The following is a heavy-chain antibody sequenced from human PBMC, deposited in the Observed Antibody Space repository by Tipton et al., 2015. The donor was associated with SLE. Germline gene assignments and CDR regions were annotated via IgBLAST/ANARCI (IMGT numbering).Heavy chain of an antibody. D-gene: IGHD5-12*01. CDR3: ARGYSGYDQAYFDY. CDR2: IKQDGSEK. V-gene: IGHV3-7*03. J-gene: IGHJ4*02. CDR1: GFTFSSYW. Sequence: SLRLSCAASGFTFSSYWMSWVRQAPGKGLEWVANIKQDGSEKYYVDSVKGRFTISRDNAKNSLYLQMNSLRAEDTAVYYCARGYSGYDQAYFDYWGQGTLVTVSS.